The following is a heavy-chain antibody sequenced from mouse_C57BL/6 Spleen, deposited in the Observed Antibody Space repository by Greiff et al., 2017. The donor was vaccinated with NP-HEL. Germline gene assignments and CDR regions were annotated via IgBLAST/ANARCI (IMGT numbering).Heavy chain of an antibody. CDR2: IYPSDSET. V-gene: IGHV1-61*01. J-gene: IGHJ2*01. D-gene: IGHD2-4*01. Sequence: VQLQQPGAELVRPGSSVKLSCKASGYTFTSYWMDWVKQRPGQGLEWIGNIYPSDSETHYNQKFKGKATLTVDKSSSTAYMQLSSLTSEDSAVYYCAYDYDGFDYWGQGTTLTVSS. CDR3: AYDYDGFDY. CDR1: GYTFTSYW.